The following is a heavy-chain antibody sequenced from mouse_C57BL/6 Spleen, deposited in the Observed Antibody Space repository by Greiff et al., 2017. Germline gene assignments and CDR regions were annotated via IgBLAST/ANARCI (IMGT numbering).Heavy chain of an antibody. CDR1: GFTFSSYA. Sequence: EVQGVESGGGLVKPGGSLKLSCAASGFTFSSYAMSWVRQTPEKRLEWVATISDGGSYTYYPDNVKGRFTISRDNAKNNLYLQMSHLKSEDTAMYYCARDRDYGYFDYWGQGTTLTVSS. CDR3: ARDRDYGYFDY. CDR2: ISDGGSYT. V-gene: IGHV5-4*01. D-gene: IGHD2-4*01. J-gene: IGHJ2*01.